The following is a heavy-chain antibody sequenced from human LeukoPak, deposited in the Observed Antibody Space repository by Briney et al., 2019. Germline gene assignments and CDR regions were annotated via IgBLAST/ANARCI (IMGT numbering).Heavy chain of an antibody. CDR3: ARQSGYDSPFDY. CDR2: IYHSGSN. J-gene: IGHJ4*02. Sequence: SETLSLTCAVSGYSISSGYFWGWIRQPPGKGLEWIGSIYHSGSNYYNPSLRSRVTISVDTSKNKFSLKLSSVTAADTAVYYCARQSGYDSPFDYWGQGTLVTVSS. D-gene: IGHD5-12*01. V-gene: IGHV4-38-2*01. CDR1: GYSISSGYF.